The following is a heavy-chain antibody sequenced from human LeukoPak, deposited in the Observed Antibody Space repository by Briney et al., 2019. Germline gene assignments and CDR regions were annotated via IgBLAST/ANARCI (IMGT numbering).Heavy chain of an antibody. CDR2: ISGSGGST. Sequence: GGSLRLSCAASGFTFSSYAMSWVRQAPGKGLEWVSAISGSGGSTYYADSVKGRFTISRDNSKNTLYLQMNSLRAEDTAVYYCAKDGAAAGTNYLDYWGQGTLVTVSS. CDR1: GFTFSSYA. D-gene: IGHD6-13*01. J-gene: IGHJ4*02. V-gene: IGHV3-23*01. CDR3: AKDGAAAGTNYLDY.